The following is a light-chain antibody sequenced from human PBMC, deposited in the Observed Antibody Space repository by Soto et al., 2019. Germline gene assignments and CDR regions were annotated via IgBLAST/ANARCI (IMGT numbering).Light chain of an antibody. V-gene: IGLV1-40*01. CDR1: SSNIGAGYD. CDR3: QAYDSSLSGLV. CDR2: GNS. J-gene: IGLJ1*01. Sequence: QSVLTQPPSVSGAPGQRVTISCTGSSSNIGAGYDVHWYQQLPGTAPKLLIYGNSNRPSGVPDRFSGSKSGTSASLAITGLQAEDEADYYCQAYDSSLSGLVFGTGTKLTAL.